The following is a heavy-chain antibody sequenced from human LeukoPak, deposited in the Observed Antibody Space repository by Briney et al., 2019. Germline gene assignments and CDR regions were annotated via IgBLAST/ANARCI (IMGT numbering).Heavy chain of an antibody. CDR3: ARRVGGIKNYFDY. CDR2: IYYSGST. J-gene: IGHJ4*02. Sequence: SETLSLTCTVSGGSISSYYWSWIRQPPGKGLEWVGYIYYSGSTNYNPSLKSRVTISVDTSKNQFSQKLSSVTAADTAVYYCARRVGGIKNYFDYWGQGTLVTVSS. CDR1: GGSISSYY. V-gene: IGHV4-59*01. D-gene: IGHD2-15*01.